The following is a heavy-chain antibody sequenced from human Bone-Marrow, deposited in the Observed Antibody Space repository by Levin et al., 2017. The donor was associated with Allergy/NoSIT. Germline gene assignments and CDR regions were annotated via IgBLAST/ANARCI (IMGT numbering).Heavy chain of an antibody. CDR1: GFSFDGYG. Sequence: GESLKISCAASGFSFDGYGMGWVRQAPGKGLEWVSGMNWDGGNTDYAASVKGRFTISRDNGKKFLYLQMNNLRVEDTALYYCARRSGITMALFDSWGQGTLVTVSS. CDR3: ARRSGITMALFDS. D-gene: IGHD6-19*01. J-gene: IGHJ4*02. CDR2: MNWDGGNT. V-gene: IGHV3-20*04.